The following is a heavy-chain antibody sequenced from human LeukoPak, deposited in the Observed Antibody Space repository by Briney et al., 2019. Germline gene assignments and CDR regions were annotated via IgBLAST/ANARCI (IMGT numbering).Heavy chain of an antibody. D-gene: IGHD4-17*01. CDR3: ARVGDYGDYDYYGMDV. CDR1: GYTFTSYA. V-gene: IGHV1-3*01. J-gene: IGHJ6*02. Sequence: ASVKVSCKASGYTFTSYAMHWVRQAPGQRLEWMGWINAGNGNTKYSQKFQGRVTITRDTSASTAYMELSSLRSDDTAVYYCARVGDYGDYDYYGMDVWGQGTTVTVSS. CDR2: INAGNGNT.